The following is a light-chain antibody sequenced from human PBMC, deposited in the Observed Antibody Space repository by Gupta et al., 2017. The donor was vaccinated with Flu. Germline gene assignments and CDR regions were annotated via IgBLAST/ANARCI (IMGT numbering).Light chain of an antibody. CDR1: QSVTTD. J-gene: IGKJ4*01. V-gene: IGKV3-15*01. Sequence: SPGTLSVSPGEGATLSCRASQSVTTDVAWYQQKPGQAPRLLMYDASTRATDVPARFSGSGSGTQFTLTIGSLQSEDFGIYYCQQYNQWPSFGGGTTVVIK. CDR3: QQYNQWPS. CDR2: DAS.